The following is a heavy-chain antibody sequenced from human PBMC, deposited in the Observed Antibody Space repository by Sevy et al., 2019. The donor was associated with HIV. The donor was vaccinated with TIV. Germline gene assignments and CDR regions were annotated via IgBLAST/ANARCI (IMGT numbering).Heavy chain of an antibody. CDR2: IYDSGRT. J-gene: IGHJ5*02. Sequence: SETLSLTCTVSGGSISYYYWTWIRQPPGKGLEWIGYIYDSGRTNYNPSLKSRVTISVDTSENQFSLKLSSVTAADTAVYYCAREGWSSSSFGWFDPWGQGTLVTVSS. CDR3: AREGWSSSSFGWFDP. D-gene: IGHD6-13*01. V-gene: IGHV4-59*13. CDR1: GGSISYYY.